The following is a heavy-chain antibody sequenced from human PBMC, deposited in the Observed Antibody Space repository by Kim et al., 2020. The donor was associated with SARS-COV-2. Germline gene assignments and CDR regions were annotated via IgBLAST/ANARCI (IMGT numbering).Heavy chain of an antibody. J-gene: IGHJ4*02. CDR2: INHSGST. CDR1: GGSFSGYY. CDR3: ARMVKGGTYGDYDLSRLYYFDY. D-gene: IGHD4-17*01. Sequence: SETLSLTCAVYGGSFSGYYWSWIRQPPGKGLEWIGEINHSGSTNYNPSLKSRVTISVDTSKNQFSLKLSSVTAADTAVYYCARMVKGGTYGDYDLSRLYYFDYWGQGTLVTVSS. V-gene: IGHV4-34*01.